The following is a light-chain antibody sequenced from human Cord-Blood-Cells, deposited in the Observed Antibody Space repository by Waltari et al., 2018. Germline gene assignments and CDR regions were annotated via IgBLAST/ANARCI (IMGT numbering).Light chain of an antibody. Sequence: QSALTQPASVSGSPGQSITISCTGTSSDVGSYNLVSWYQQHPGKAPKLMIYEGSKRPSGVSNRVSGSKSGNTASLTISGLQAQDEADYCCSYAGSRTFVVFGGGTKLTVL. V-gene: IGLV2-23*03. J-gene: IGLJ2*01. CDR1: SSDVGSYNL. CDR2: EGS. CDR3: CSYAGSRTFVV.